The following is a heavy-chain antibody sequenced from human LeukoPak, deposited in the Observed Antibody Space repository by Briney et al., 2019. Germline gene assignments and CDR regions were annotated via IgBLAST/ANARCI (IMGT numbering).Heavy chain of an antibody. CDR2: IKQDGSEK. CDR3: ARDPRGPSGYESSGRDSFDH. V-gene: IGHV3-7*01. CDR1: EFTLITYS. Sequence: PGGSLRLSCAASEFTLITYSMSWVRQAPGKGLEWVANIKQDGSEKYYVDSVKGRFTISRDNAKNSLYLQMNSLRDEDTAVYYCARDPRGPSGYESSGRDSFDHWGRGTLVTVSS. D-gene: IGHD3-22*01. J-gene: IGHJ4*02.